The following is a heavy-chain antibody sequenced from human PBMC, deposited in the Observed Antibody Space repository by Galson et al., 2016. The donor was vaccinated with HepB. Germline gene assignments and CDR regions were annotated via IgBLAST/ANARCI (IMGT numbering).Heavy chain of an antibody. CDR2: ISGDGVGT. D-gene: IGHD2-15*01. CDR3: AKMDVVVVVRDVYNLYYLAY. Sequence: LRLSCAASGFSFSSYAMSWVRQTPGKGLEWVSSISGDGVGTYYVDSVKGRFTVSRDNSKNKVYLQMDSLRAEDTAVYYCAKMDVVVVVRDVYNLYYLAYWGQGTLVTVSS. V-gene: IGHV3-23*01. J-gene: IGHJ4*02. CDR1: GFSFSSYA.